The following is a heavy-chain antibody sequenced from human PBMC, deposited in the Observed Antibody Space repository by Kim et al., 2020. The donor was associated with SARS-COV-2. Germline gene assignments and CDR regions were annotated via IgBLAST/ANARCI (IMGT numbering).Heavy chain of an antibody. J-gene: IGHJ6*02. V-gene: IGHV3-33*01. D-gene: IGHD3-10*01. CDR2: IWYDGSLK. Sequence: GGSLRLSCAASGFTFSNHGMHWVRQAPGKGLEWVALIWYDGSLKFYADSVKGRFTISRDNSENTLYLQMNTLRVEDEAVYYCARDYYGSGSPAYFYGLDVWGQGTTVAVSS. CDR1: GFTFSNHG. CDR3: ARDYYGSGSPAYFYGLDV.